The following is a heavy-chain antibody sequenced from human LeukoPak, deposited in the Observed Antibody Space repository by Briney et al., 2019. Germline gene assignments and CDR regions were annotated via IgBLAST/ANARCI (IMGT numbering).Heavy chain of an antibody. CDR3: VRDGEGLAISVNYWFDL. D-gene: IGHD3-10*01. J-gene: IGHJ5*02. Sequence: ASVKVSCKASGFTFTRYDINWVRQATGQGLEWMGWMNPNNGNTGYAQTFQGRVTMTRDTFTSTAYMVLRSLTSEDTAVYYCVRDGEGLAISVNYWFDLWGQGTLVTVSS. CDR1: GFTFTRYD. CDR2: MNPNNGNT. V-gene: IGHV1-8*01.